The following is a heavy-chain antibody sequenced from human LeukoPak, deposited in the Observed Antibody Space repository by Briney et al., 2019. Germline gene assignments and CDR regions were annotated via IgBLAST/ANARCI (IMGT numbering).Heavy chain of an antibody. CDR3: ARDLSPVVRASPMGY. J-gene: IGHJ4*02. D-gene: IGHD3-10*01. CDR2: ITYDGYYK. CDR1: GFTFTSYG. Sequence: GGSLRLSCTASGFTFTSYGMHWVRQAPGKGLEWVALITYDGYYKYYSDSVKGRFTISSDTSKNTLYLQMNSLRAEDTAVYYCARDLSPVVRASPMGYWGQGTLVTVSS. V-gene: IGHV3-30*03.